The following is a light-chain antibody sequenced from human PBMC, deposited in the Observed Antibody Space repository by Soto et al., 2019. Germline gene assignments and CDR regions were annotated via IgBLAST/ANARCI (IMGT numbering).Light chain of an antibody. CDR2: DAS. V-gene: IGKV3-11*01. J-gene: IGKJ2*01. CDR1: QSVSSY. Sequence: EIVLTQSPATLSLSPGERATLSCRASQSVSSYLAWYRQKPGQAPRLLIYDASSRATGTPARFSGRGSGTDFTLTISSLEPEDFAVYYCQQRSNWPSGYTFGQGTKLEIK. CDR3: QQRSNWPSGYT.